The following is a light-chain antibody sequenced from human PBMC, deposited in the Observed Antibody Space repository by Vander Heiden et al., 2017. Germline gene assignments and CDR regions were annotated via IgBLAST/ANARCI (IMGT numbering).Light chain of an antibody. CDR2: AAS. J-gene: IGKJ5*01. CDR3: QRSYSTPIT. Sequence: DIQMTQSPSSLSASVGDRVTITCRASQSISSYLNWYQQKPGKAPKLLIYAASSLQSGVPSRFSGSGSGTDFTLTISSLQPEDFATYYCQRSYSTPITFGQGTRLEI. V-gene: IGKV1-39*01. CDR1: QSISSY.